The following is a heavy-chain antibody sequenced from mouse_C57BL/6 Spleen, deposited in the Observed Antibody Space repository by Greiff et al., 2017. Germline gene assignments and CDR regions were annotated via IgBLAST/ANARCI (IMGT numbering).Heavy chain of an antibody. D-gene: IGHD2-4*01. Sequence: QVQLQQPGAELVKPGASVKLSCKASGYTFTSYWMHWVKQRPGQGLEWIGMIHPNSGSTNYNEKFKSKATLTVDKSSSTAYMQLSSLTSEDSAVYYCARGDDYDYAMDYWGQGTSGTVSS. CDR2: IHPNSGST. CDR1: GYTFTSYW. J-gene: IGHJ4*01. V-gene: IGHV1-64*01. CDR3: ARGDDYDYAMDY.